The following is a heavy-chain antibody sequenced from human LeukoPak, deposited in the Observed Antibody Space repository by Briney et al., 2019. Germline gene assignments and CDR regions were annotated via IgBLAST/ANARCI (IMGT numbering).Heavy chain of an antibody. D-gene: IGHD6-13*01. CDR3: ARDSGSWAFDS. Sequence: ASVKVSCKASGYTFTSYNMHWARQAPGQGLEWMGILKPIGESTTYAQKFQGRVTMTRDTSTSTVYMELSSLRSEDTAVYSCARDSGSWAFDSWGQGSLVTVSS. J-gene: IGHJ4*02. CDR1: GYTFTSYN. V-gene: IGHV1-46*01. CDR2: LKPIGEST.